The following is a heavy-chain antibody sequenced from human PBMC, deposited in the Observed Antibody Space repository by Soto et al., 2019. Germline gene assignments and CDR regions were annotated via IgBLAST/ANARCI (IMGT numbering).Heavy chain of an antibody. CDR1: GYTFTNYA. Sequence: ASVKVSCKASGYTFTNYAMHWVRQAPGQRLEWMGWIIAGNGNTKYSQKFQGRVTITRDTSASTAYMELRSLRSADTAVYYCAREGYCSSTSCFDYWGQGTLVTVSS. J-gene: IGHJ4*02. V-gene: IGHV1-3*01. CDR2: IIAGNGNT. CDR3: AREGYCSSTSCFDY. D-gene: IGHD2-2*01.